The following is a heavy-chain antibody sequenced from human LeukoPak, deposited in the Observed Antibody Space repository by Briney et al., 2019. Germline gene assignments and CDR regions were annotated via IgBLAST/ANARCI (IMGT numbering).Heavy chain of an antibody. CDR2: ISWNSGSI. Sequence: QAGGSLRLSCAASGFTFDDYAMHWVRQAPGKGLEWVSGISWNSGSIGYADSVKGRFTISRGNAKNSLYLQMNSPRAEDTALYYCAKDADFWSGYYEYWGQGTLVTVSS. D-gene: IGHD3-3*01. CDR3: AKDADFWSGYYEY. J-gene: IGHJ4*02. V-gene: IGHV3-9*01. CDR1: GFTFDDYA.